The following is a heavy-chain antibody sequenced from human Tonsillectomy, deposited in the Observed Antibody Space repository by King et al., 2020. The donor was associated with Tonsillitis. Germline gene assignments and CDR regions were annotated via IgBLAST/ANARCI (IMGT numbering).Heavy chain of an antibody. CDR2: IYAGDSDT. D-gene: IGHD6-13*01. CDR1: GYSFTNYW. V-gene: IGHV5-51*01. CDR3: ARHYPIAAAGTDFQH. Sequence: VQLVESGAEVKKPGESLKISCKGSGYSFTNYWIGWVRQMPGKGLEWMGAIYAGDSDTRYSPSFQGQVTISADTSISTVYLQWNSLKASDTAIYYCARHYPIAAAGTDFQHWGQGTLVTVSS. J-gene: IGHJ1*01.